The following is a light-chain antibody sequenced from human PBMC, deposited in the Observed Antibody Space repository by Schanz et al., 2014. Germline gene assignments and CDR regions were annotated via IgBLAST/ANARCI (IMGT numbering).Light chain of an antibody. CDR2: GDT. J-gene: IGLJ3*02. CDR3: AAWDDSLNGRGV. CDR1: SSNIGAGYD. Sequence: QSVLTQPPSVSGAPGQRVTISCTGSSSNIGAGYDVHWYQQLPGTAPKLLIHGDTNRPSGVPDRFSGSKSGTSASLAISGLQSEDEADYYCAAWDDSLNGRGVFGGGTKLTVL. V-gene: IGLV1-40*01.